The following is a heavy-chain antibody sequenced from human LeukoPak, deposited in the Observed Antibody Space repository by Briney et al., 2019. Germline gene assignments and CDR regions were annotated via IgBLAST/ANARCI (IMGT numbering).Heavy chain of an antibody. Sequence: ASVKVSCKPSGYTFTGYYMHWVRQAPGLGLEWMGWINPNSGNTNYAQKLQGRVTMTTDTSTSTAYMELRSLRSDDTAVYYCARDSYVVATLRHFDYWGQGTLVTVSS. D-gene: IGHD5-12*01. CDR2: INPNSGNT. J-gene: IGHJ4*02. V-gene: IGHV1-18*04. CDR1: GYTFTGYY. CDR3: ARDSYVVATLRHFDY.